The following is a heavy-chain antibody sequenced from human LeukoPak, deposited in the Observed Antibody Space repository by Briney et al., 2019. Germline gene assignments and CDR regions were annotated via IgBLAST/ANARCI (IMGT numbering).Heavy chain of an antibody. D-gene: IGHD3-10*01. CDR2: IYSGGST. V-gene: IGHV3-66*01. J-gene: IGHJ6*03. CDR1: GFTVSSNY. CDR3: ARAISEDSGYYYYMDV. Sequence: PGGPLRLSCAASGFTVSSNYMSWVRQAPGKGLEWVSVIYSGGSTYYADSVKGRFTISRDNSKNTLYLQMNSLRAEDTAVYYCARAISEDSGYYYYMDVWGKGTTVTISS.